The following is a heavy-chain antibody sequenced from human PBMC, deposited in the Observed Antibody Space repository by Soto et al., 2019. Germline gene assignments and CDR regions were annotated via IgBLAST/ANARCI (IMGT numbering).Heavy chain of an antibody. CDR2: ISSSSSYI. V-gene: IGHV3-21*01. Sequence: PGKGLEWVSSISSSSSYIYYADSVKGRFTISRDNDKKSLYLQMQSLRAEDTAVYYCARDLRVAVAGPCFDYWGQGTLVTVSS. D-gene: IGHD6-19*01. J-gene: IGHJ4*02. CDR3: ARDLRVAVAGPCFDY.